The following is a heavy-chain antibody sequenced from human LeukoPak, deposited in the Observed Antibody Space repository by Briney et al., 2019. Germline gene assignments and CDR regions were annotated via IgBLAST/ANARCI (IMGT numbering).Heavy chain of an antibody. J-gene: IGHJ4*02. CDR2: IYYSGST. CDR3: ARGGQYYDFWSGYRYYFDY. Sequence: SETLSLTCTVSGGSISSYYWSWIRQPPGKGLEWIGYIYYSGSTNYNPSLKSRVTISVDTSKNQFSLKLSSVTAADMAVYYCARGGQYYDFWSGYRYYFDYWGQGTLVTVSS. D-gene: IGHD3-3*01. V-gene: IGHV4-59*01. CDR1: GGSISSYY.